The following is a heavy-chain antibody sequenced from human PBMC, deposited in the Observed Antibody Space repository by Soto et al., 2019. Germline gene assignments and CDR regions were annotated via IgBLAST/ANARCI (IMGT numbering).Heavy chain of an antibody. J-gene: IGHJ6*02. D-gene: IGHD4-4*01. V-gene: IGHV4-34*01. Sequence: SETLSLTCAVYGWSFSGYYWSWIRQPPGKGLEWIGDINHSGSTKCNPSLKSRVTIAVDTSKNQFSLKLSSVTAADMAVYYCASLPFSNYYGMDVWGQGTTVTVSS. CDR1: GWSFSGYY. CDR2: INHSGST. CDR3: ASLPFSNYYGMDV.